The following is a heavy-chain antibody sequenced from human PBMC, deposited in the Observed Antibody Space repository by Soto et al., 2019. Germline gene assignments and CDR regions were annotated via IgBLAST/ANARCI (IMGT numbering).Heavy chain of an antibody. Sequence: SETLSLTCTVSGVSISSSSYYWGWIRQPPGKGLEWIGSIYYSGSTYYNPSLKSRVTISVDTSKNQFSLKLSSVTAADTAVYYCARAGFSTSWLGLLGTGAYGVEIDFWGQGTLVT. V-gene: IGHV4-39*01. CDR3: ARAGFSTSWLGLLGTGAYGVEIDF. D-gene: IGHD6-13*01. CDR2: IYYSGST. CDR1: GVSISSSSYY. J-gene: IGHJ4*02.